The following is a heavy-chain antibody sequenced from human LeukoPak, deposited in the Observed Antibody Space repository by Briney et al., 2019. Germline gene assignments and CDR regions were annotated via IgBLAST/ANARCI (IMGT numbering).Heavy chain of an antibody. J-gene: IGHJ4*02. Sequence: QPGGSLRLSCVASGFTFNTYSMNWVRQAPGQGLDWLSYISSGSGTIYYADSVKGRFTISRDNAQNSLYLQMNSLRAEDTAVYYCARDGRSGQWLVRGDFDYWGQGTLVTVSS. D-gene: IGHD6-19*01. CDR1: GFTFNTYS. CDR3: ARDGRSGQWLVRGDFDY. V-gene: IGHV3-48*04. CDR2: ISSGSGTI.